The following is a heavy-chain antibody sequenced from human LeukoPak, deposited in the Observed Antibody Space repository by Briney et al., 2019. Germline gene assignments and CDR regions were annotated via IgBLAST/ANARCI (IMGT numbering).Heavy chain of an antibody. J-gene: IGHJ4*02. D-gene: IGHD4-17*01. CDR1: GGSISSSSYH. CDR2: IYYSGST. V-gene: IGHV4-39*01. Sequence: SETLSLTCTVSGGSISSSSYHWGWIRQPPGKGLEWIGSIYYSGSTYYNPSLKSRVTISVDTSKNQFSLKLSSVTAADTAVYYCAMTADFSTRKLRGLHYDYWGQGTLVTVSS. CDR3: AMTADFSTRKLRGLHYDY.